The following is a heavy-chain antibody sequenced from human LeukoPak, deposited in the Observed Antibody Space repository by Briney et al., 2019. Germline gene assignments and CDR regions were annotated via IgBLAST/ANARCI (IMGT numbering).Heavy chain of an antibody. V-gene: IGHV3-7*01. D-gene: IGHD3-3*01. CDR2: IKQDGSEK. CDR1: GSTFSSYW. Sequence: GGSLRLSCAASGSTFSSYWMSWVRQAPGKGLEWVANIKQDGSEKYYVDSVKGRFTISRDNAKNSLYLQMNSLRAEDTAVYYCARHRSAYDFWSGYADGWGQGTLVTLSS. CDR3: ARHRSAYDFWSGYADG. J-gene: IGHJ4*02.